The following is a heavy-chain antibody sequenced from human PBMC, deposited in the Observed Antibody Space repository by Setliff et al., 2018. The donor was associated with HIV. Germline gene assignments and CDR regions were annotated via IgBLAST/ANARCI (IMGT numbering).Heavy chain of an antibody. CDR1: GYIFTTYD. Sequence: ASVKVSCKTSGYIFTTYDIHWLRQAPGQRPEWMGWLNTGSGATRSQKFQGRVTMTRDTSISTAYMELSRLRSDDTAVYYCARTLPQYTNLFDYWGQGTLVTVSS. V-gene: IGHV1-2*02. CDR3: ARTLPQYTNLFDY. D-gene: IGHD5-18*01. J-gene: IGHJ4*02. CDR2: LNTGSGAT.